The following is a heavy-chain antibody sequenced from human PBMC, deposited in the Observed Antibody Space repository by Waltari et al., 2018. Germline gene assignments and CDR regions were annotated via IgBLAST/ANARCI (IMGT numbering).Heavy chain of an antibody. CDR2: INAGNGNT. D-gene: IGHD1-26*01. Sequence: QVQLVQSGAEVKKPGASVKVSCKASGYTFTSYAMHWVRQAPGQRLEWMGWINAGNGNTKYSQKFQGRVTITRDTSASTAYMELSSLRSEDTAVYYCARELGREVTFDYWGRGTLVTVSS. V-gene: IGHV1-3*01. CDR1: GYTFTSYA. CDR3: ARELGREVTFDY. J-gene: IGHJ4*02.